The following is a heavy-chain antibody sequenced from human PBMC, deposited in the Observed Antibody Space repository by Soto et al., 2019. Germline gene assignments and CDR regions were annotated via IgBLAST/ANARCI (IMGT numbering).Heavy chain of an antibody. D-gene: IGHD6-6*01. V-gene: IGHV1-18*01. CDR2: ITTDKGKT. Sequence: QVQLVQSGPEVKKPGASVKVSCKTSGYTFTSFGISWVRQAPGQGLEWMGWITTDKGKTNYAQKFQGRVTMTTDTSTSTAYMDLRSVRSDAAAVYYGATRPPAFDCWGQGNLVTVAS. CDR3: ATRPPAFDC. CDR1: GYTFTSFG. J-gene: IGHJ4*02.